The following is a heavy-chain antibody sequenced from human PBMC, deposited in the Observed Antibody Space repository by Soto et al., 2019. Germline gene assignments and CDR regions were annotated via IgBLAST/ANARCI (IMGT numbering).Heavy chain of an antibody. CDR2: IYYSGST. V-gene: IGHV4-39*01. CDR1: GGSISSSSYY. J-gene: IGHJ4*02. D-gene: IGHD3-22*01. Sequence: ETLSLTCTVSGGSISSSSYYWGWIRQPPGKGLEWIGSIYYSGSTYYNPSLKSRVTISVDTSKNQFSLKLSSVTAADTAVYYCARLHYYDSSGYPGDFDYWGQGTLVTVSS. CDR3: ARLHYYDSSGYPGDFDY.